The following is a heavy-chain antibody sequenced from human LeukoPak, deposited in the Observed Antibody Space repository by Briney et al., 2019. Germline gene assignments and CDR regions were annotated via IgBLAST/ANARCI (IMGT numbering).Heavy chain of an antibody. Sequence: SETLSLTCAASGGSISSSNWWSWVRQPPGKGLEWIGEIYHSGSTNYNPSLKSRVTISVDKSKNQFSLKLSSVTAADTAVYYCARVAQYSSGWLSGHYYYYMDVWGKGTTVTVSS. CDR3: ARVAQYSSGWLSGHYYYYMDV. CDR2: IYHSGST. J-gene: IGHJ6*03. D-gene: IGHD6-19*01. CDR1: GGSISSSNW. V-gene: IGHV4-4*02.